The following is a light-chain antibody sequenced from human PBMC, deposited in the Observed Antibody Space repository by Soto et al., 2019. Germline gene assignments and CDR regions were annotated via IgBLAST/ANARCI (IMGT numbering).Light chain of an antibody. CDR3: QHYGSSRT. V-gene: IGKV3-20*01. J-gene: IGKJ1*01. CDR2: GAS. Sequence: ESVLTQSPGTLSLSPGERATLSCRASQTVSNYLAWYQQKPGQAPRLLIYGASNRATGIPDRLSGSGSGTDFTLTISRLEPEDFAVYYCQHYGSSRTFGQGTKVDIK. CDR1: QTVSNY.